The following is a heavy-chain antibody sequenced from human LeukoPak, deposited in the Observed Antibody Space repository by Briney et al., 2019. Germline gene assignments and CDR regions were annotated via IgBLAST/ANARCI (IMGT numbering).Heavy chain of an antibody. D-gene: IGHD6-13*01. CDR2: ISYDGSNK. Sequence: GGSLRLSCAASGFTFSSYAMHWVRQAPGKGLEWVAVISYDGSNKYYADSVKGRFTISRDNSKNTLYLQMNSLRAEDTAVYYCARVRGQYSSSWYSYWGQGTLVTVSS. V-gene: IGHV3-30-3*01. CDR1: GFTFSSYA. CDR3: ARVRGQYSSSWYSY. J-gene: IGHJ4*02.